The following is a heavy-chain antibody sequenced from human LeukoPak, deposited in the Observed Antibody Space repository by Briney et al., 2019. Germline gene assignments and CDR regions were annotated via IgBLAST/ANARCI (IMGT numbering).Heavy chain of an antibody. CDR3: ARDPRQDGSLFDY. D-gene: IGHD5-24*01. Sequence: ASVKVSCKASGYTFTSYGISWVRQAPGQGLEWMGWISAYNGNTNYAQNLQGRVTITTDTSTRTAYMDLRSLRSDDTAVYYCARDPRQDGSLFDYWGPGTLVTVSS. J-gene: IGHJ4*02. CDR2: ISAYNGNT. CDR1: GYTFTSYG. V-gene: IGHV1-18*01.